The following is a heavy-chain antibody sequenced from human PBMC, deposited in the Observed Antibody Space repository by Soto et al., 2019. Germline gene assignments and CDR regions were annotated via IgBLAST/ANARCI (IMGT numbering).Heavy chain of an antibody. CDR1: GGTFSSNT. Sequence: QVQLVQSGAEVKKPGSSVKVSCKASGGTFSSNTITRVRQAPGQGLEWMGRISPFLGIAHYAQKFQGRVTITADKSTTTGYMELSSLRSEDTAVYYCELWMQRPDWDYWGQGTLVTVSS. CDR2: ISPFLGIA. D-gene: IGHD3-3*01. J-gene: IGHJ4*02. CDR3: ELWMQRPDWDY. V-gene: IGHV1-69*02.